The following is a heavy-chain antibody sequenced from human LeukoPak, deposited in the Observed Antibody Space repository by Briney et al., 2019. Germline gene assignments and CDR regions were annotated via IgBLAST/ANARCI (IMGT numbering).Heavy chain of an antibody. CDR3: AKGRDGYNSH. CDR1: GFTFNNYA. J-gene: IGHJ4*02. D-gene: IGHD5-24*01. CDR2: ISGSGGST. Sequence: GGSLRLSCAASGFTFNNYAMRWVRQAPGKGLEWVSTISGSGGSTNYADSVKGLFTISRDNSQNTLYLQMDSLRVEDTAVYYCAKGRDGYNSHWGQGTLVTVSS. V-gene: IGHV3-23*01.